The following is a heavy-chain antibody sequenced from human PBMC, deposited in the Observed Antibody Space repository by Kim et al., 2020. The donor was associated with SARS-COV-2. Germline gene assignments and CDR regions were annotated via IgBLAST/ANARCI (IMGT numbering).Heavy chain of an antibody. V-gene: IGHV3-30-3*01. Sequence: GGSLRLSCAASGFTFSSYAMHWVRQAPGKGLEWVAVISYDGSNKYYADSVKGRFTISRDNSKNTLYLQMNSLRAEDTAVYYCARGAPMVRGANDYWGQGTLVTVSS. J-gene: IGHJ4*02. D-gene: IGHD3-10*01. CDR3: ARGAPMVRGANDY. CDR1: GFTFSSYA. CDR2: ISYDGSNK.